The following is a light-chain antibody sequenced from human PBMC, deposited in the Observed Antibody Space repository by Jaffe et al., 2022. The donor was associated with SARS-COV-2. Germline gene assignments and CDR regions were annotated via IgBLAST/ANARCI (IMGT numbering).Light chain of an antibody. Sequence: QSALTQPASVSGSPGQSITISCTGTSSDVGSYNLVSWYQLHPGKAPKLMIYGDDKRPSGVYNRFSGSKSGNTASLTIAGLQAEDEADYYCCSYAGTNTFVLFGGGTKLTVL. CDR1: SSDVGSYNL. V-gene: IGLV2-23*02. J-gene: IGLJ2*01. CDR3: CSYAGTNTFVL. CDR2: GDD.